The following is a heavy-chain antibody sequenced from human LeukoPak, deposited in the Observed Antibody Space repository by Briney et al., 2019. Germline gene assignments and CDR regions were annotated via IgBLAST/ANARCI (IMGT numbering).Heavy chain of an antibody. J-gene: IGHJ4*02. CDR2: INPNSGGT. CDR3: ASRELYYYDSSGYYHPLDY. V-gene: IGHV1-2*02. CDR1: GYTFTGYY. Sequence: ASVKVSCKASGYTFTGYYMHWVRQAPGQGLEWMGWINPNSGGTNYAQKFQGRVTMTRDTSISTAYMELSRRRSDDTAVYYCASRELYYYDSSGYYHPLDYWGQGTLVTVSS. D-gene: IGHD3-22*01.